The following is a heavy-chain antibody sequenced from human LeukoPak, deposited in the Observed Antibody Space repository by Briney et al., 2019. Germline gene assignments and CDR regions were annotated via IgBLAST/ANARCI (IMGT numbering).Heavy chain of an antibody. Sequence: GGSLRLSCAASGFTFSDYHMSWIRQAPGKGLEWVSYISSSSSYTNYADSVKGRFTISRDNAKTSLYLQMNSLRAEDTAVYSCARCGSGWYYSDYWGQGTLVTVSS. D-gene: IGHD6-19*01. CDR1: GFTFSDYH. CDR3: ARCGSGWYYSDY. CDR2: ISSSSSYT. V-gene: IGHV3-11*06. J-gene: IGHJ4*02.